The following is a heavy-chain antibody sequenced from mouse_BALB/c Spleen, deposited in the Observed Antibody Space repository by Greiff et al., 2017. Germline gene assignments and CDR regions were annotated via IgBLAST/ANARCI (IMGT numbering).Heavy chain of an antibody. J-gene: IGHJ3*01. CDR3: ARSYYGSTRPWFAY. V-gene: IGHV5-12-1*01. Sequence: EVQVVESGGGLVKPGGSLKLSCAASGFAFSSYDMSWVRQTPEKRLEWVAYISSGGGSTYYPDTVKGRFTISRDNAKNTLYLQMSSLKSEDTAMYYCARSYYGSTRPWFAYWGQGTLVTVSA. CDR1: GFAFSSYD. CDR2: ISSGGGST. D-gene: IGHD1-1*01.